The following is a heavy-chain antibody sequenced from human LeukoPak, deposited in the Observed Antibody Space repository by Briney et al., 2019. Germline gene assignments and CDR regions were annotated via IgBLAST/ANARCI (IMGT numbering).Heavy chain of an antibody. D-gene: IGHD1-26*01. CDR3: ARGARGPYYYYYYMDV. Sequence: ASVKVSCKASGYTFTSYYMHWVRQAPGQGLEWMGIINPSGGSTSYAQKFQGRVTMTRDMSTSTVYMELSSLGSEDTAVYYCARGARGPYYYYYYMDVWGKGTTVTVSS. CDR1: GYTFTSYY. V-gene: IGHV1-46*01. J-gene: IGHJ6*03. CDR2: INPSGGST.